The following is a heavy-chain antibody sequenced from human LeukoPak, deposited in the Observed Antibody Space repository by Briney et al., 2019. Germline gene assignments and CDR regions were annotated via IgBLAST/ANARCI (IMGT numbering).Heavy chain of an antibody. CDR2: ISGSGGST. CDR1: GFTFSSYA. Sequence: GGSLRLSCAASGFTFSSYAMGWVRQAPGKGLEWVSAISGSGGSTYYADSVKGRFTISRDNSKNTLYLQMNSLRAEDTAVYYCAKDWYFLEWLGAFDIWGQGTMVTVSS. V-gene: IGHV3-23*01. CDR3: AKDWYFLEWLGAFDI. J-gene: IGHJ3*02. D-gene: IGHD3-3*01.